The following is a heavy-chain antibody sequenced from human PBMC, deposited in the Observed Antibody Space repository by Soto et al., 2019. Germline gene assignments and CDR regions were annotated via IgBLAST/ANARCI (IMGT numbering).Heavy chain of an antibody. J-gene: IGHJ6*02. V-gene: IGHV1-18*01. Sequence: ASVKVSCKASGYTFTSYGISWVRQAPGQGLEWMGWISAYNGNTNYAQKLQGRVTMTTDTSTSTAYMELRSLRSDDTAVYYCARESYSSSSRGYYYYGMDVWGQGTTVTVSS. CDR2: ISAYNGNT. CDR1: GYTFTSYG. CDR3: ARESYSSSSRGYYYYGMDV. D-gene: IGHD6-6*01.